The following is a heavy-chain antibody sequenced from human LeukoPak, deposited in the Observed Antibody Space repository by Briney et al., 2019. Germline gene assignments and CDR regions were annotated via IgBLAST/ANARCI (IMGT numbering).Heavy chain of an antibody. V-gene: IGHV4-61*01. CDR2: IYYSGST. J-gene: IGHJ4*02. D-gene: IGHD6-13*01. Sequence: SETLSLTCTVSGYSISSGYYWGWIRQPPGKGLEWIGYIYYSGSTNYNPSLKSRVTISVDMSKNQFSLKLSSVTAADTAVYYCASTLLSSSWCAFDYWGQGTLVTVSS. CDR1: GYSISSGYY. CDR3: ASTLLSSSWCAFDY.